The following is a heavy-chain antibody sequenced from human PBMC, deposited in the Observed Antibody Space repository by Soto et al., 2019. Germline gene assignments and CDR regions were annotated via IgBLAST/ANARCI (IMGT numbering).Heavy chain of an antibody. V-gene: IGHV3-30-3*01. D-gene: IGHD6-13*01. J-gene: IGHJ5*02. CDR3: ARDLGDGKYSSSWLVAGSYNWFDP. CDR2: ISYDGSNK. Sequence: GGSLRLSCAASGFTFSRFAMHWVRQAPGKGLEWVAVISYDGSNKNYAESGKGRFIISRDNSKNTLYLQMNSLRAEDTAVYYCARDLGDGKYSSSWLVAGSYNWFDPWGQGTLVTVSS. CDR1: GFTFSRFA.